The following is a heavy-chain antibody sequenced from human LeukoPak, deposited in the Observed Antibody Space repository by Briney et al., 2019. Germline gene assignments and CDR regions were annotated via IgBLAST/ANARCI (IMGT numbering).Heavy chain of an antibody. Sequence: SETLSLTCTVSGGSISSHYWSWIRQPPGKGLEWIGYIYYSGRPNYNPSLKSRVTISVDTSKNQFSLKLSSVTAADTAVYYCARASLRFLEWLSRRDYYYYYMDVWGKGTTVTVSS. CDR2: IYYSGRP. CDR1: GGSISSHY. D-gene: IGHD3-3*01. V-gene: IGHV4-59*11. CDR3: ARASLRFLEWLSRRDYYYYYMDV. J-gene: IGHJ6*03.